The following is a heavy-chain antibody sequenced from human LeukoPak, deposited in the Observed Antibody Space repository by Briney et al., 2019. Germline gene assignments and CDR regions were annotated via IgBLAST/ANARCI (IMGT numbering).Heavy chain of an antibody. Sequence: SQTLSLTCAISGDSVSSNSAAWNWIRQSPSRGLEWLGRTYYRFKWYNDYAVSVKSRININPDTSKKQFSLQLNSVTPEDTAVYYCARGAVAGRGYWFDPWGQGTLVTVSS. J-gene: IGHJ5*02. V-gene: IGHV6-1*01. CDR3: ARGAVAGRGYWFDP. D-gene: IGHD6-19*01. CDR1: GDSVSSNSAA. CDR2: TYYRFKWYN.